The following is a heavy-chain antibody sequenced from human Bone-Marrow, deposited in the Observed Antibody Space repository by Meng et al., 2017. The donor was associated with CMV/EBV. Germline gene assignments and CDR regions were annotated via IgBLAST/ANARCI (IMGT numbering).Heavy chain of an antibody. J-gene: IGHJ5*02. D-gene: IGHD3-3*01. V-gene: IGHV4-39*02. CDR1: VGSSTSTDYY. CDR2: IDYSGTT. CDR3: ARDTRLYYDFWSGYPQSGWFDP. Sequence: SETLSLTCTVSVGSSTSTDYYWGWIRQDHGKGLEWIGSIDYSGTTYYNPSLKSRVTISADPSKNKFYLHLYSVAAADTAVYYCARDTRLYYDFWSGYPQSGWFDPWGQGTLVTVSS.